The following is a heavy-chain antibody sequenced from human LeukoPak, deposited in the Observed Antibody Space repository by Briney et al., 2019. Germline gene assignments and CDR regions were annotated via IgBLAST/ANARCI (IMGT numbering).Heavy chain of an antibody. Sequence: SETLSLTCTVSGGSISNYYWSWIRQSPGRGLECIGYIHYTGSTNYNPSLKTRVTISVETSKNQFSLKLKSVTAADTAVYYCARGGYYGSGNDFRFDPWGQGTLVTVSS. D-gene: IGHD3-10*01. CDR2: IHYTGST. V-gene: IGHV4-59*01. CDR3: ARGGYYGSGNDFRFDP. J-gene: IGHJ5*02. CDR1: GGSISNYY.